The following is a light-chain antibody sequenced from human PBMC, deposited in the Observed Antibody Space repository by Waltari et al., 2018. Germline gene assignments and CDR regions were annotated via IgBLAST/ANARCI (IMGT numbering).Light chain of an antibody. V-gene: IGKV1D-16*01. CDR1: QGISSW. CDR2: KAS. CDR3: RQYNSAPLT. J-gene: IGKJ4*01. Sequence: DIQMTQSPSSLSASVGDRVTITCRASQGISSWLVWYQQKPGKAPKLLIYKASSLQSGVPSRFSGSGSGTDFTLTISSLQPEDFATYYCRQYNSAPLTFGGGTKVEIK.